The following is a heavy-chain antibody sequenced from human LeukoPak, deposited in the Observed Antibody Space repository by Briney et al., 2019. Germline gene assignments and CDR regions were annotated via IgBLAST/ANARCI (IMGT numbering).Heavy chain of an antibody. D-gene: IGHD6-19*01. CDR2: ISSSSSYI. Sequence: GGSLRLSCAASGFTFSSYSMNWVRQAPGKGLEWVSSISSSSSYIYYADSVKGRFTISRDNAKNSLYLQMNSLRAEDTAVYYCSAWGAGYSSGWSPYWGQGTLLTVSS. J-gene: IGHJ4*02. CDR1: GFTFSSYS. CDR3: SAWGAGYSSGWSPY. V-gene: IGHV3-21*01.